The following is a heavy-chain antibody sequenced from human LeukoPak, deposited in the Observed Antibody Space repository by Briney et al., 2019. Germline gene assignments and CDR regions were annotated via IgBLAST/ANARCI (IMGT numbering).Heavy chain of an antibody. D-gene: IGHD2-8*02. Sequence: GGSLRLSCKASGSTFTTYYMSWVRQTPGKGLEWVAHIKEDGREKVYVDSVKGRFTSSRDNANNSLYLQMNSLRAEDTAVYYCARDRGYCTGGICYTVLDYWGQGILVTVSS. CDR1: GSTFTTYY. J-gene: IGHJ4*02. V-gene: IGHV3-7*01. CDR2: IKEDGREK. CDR3: ARDRGYCTGGICYTVLDY.